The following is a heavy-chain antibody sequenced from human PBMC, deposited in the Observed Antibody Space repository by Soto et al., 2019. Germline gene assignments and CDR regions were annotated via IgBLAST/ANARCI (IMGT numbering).Heavy chain of an antibody. CDR1: GYTFTSYA. V-gene: IGHV1-3*01. J-gene: IGHJ5*02. D-gene: IGHD3-10*01. Sequence: GASVKVSCKASGYTFTSYAMHWVRQAPGQRLEWMGWINAGNGNTKYSQKFQGRVTITRDTSASTAYMELSSLRSEDTAVYYCARAKYYGSGPGTGWFDPWGQGTLVTVSS. CDR2: INAGNGNT. CDR3: ARAKYYGSGPGTGWFDP.